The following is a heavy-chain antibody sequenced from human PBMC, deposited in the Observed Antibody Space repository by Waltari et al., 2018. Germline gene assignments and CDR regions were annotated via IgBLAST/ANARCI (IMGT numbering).Heavy chain of an antibody. J-gene: IGHJ5*02. CDR1: GYSISSGYY. CDR3: ARHGPDSSGWYYWFDP. Sequence: QVQLQESGPGLVKPSETLSLTCAVSGYSISSGYYWGWIRQPPGKGLEWIGSIYNSGSTSYNPSLKSRVTISVDTSKNQFSLKLSSVTAADTAVYYCARHGPDSSGWYYWFDPWGQGTLVTVSS. D-gene: IGHD6-19*01. CDR2: IYNSGST. V-gene: IGHV4-38-2*01.